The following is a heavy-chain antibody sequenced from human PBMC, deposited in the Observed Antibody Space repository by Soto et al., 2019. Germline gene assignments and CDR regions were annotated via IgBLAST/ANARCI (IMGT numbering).Heavy chain of an antibody. CDR1: GYTFTNYW. CDR2: IYPGDSDT. J-gene: IGHJ4*02. CDR3: ARPGYSSRTDCSDFDY. Sequence: GESLKISCKGSGYTFTNYWIGWVRQMPGKGLEWMGIIYPGDSDTTYSPSFQGQVTISADKSISTAYLQWSSLKASDTAIYYCARPGYSSRTDCSDFDYWGQGTQVTVS. D-gene: IGHD2-2*01. V-gene: IGHV5-51*01.